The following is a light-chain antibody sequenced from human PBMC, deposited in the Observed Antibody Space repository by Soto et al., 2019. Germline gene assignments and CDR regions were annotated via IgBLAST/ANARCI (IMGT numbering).Light chain of an antibody. Sequence: DIQMTQSPSTVAASVGDGVGITCRASQSISTSLAWYQQKPGKAPKDLIYKASSLESGVPSRFSGSGSGTEFTLTIIRLQPDDFATYYCQHCDSYWTFGQGTKVEIK. CDR1: QSISTS. V-gene: IGKV1-5*03. CDR3: QHCDSYWT. CDR2: KAS. J-gene: IGKJ1*01.